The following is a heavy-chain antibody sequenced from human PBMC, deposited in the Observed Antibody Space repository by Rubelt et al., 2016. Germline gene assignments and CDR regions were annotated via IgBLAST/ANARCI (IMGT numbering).Heavy chain of an antibody. D-gene: IGHD1-7*01. CDR1: GGSFSGYY. Sequence: QVQLQQWGAGLLKPSETLSLTCAVYGGSFSGYYWSWIRQPPGKGLEWIGEINHSGTTDCNPSLKSRVTISVDTSKNQFSLRLCSVTAADTAVYYCARVGDWKYRGGEDYWGQGTLVTVSS. J-gene: IGHJ4*02. CDR2: INHSGTT. V-gene: IGHV4-34*01. CDR3: ARVGDWKYRGGEDY.